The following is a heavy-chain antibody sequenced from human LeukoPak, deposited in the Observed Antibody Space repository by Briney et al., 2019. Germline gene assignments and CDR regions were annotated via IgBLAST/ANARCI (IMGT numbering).Heavy chain of an antibody. Sequence: SGPTLVNPTQTLTLTCTFSGFSLSTSGMCVSWIRQPPVKALEWLALIDWDDDKYYSTSLKTRLTISKDTSKNQVVLTMTNMDPVDTATYYCARIPLAACEGDYWGQGTLVTVSS. V-gene: IGHV2-70*01. J-gene: IGHJ4*02. CDR3: ARIPLAACEGDY. D-gene: IGHD6-25*01. CDR2: IDWDDDK. CDR1: GFSLSTSGMC.